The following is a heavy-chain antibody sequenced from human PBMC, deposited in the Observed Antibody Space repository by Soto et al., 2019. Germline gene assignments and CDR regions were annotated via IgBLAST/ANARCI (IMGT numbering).Heavy chain of an antibody. CDR3: ARDGDGGWGN. D-gene: IGHD7-27*01. Sequence: EVQLVETGGGLMQPGGSLRLSCAASGFTVRSSYMSWVRQAPGKGLEWIAYISGGGETFYSDSVKGRFIISRDISKNTLFLQMNSLRVEDTAVYYCARDGDGGWGNWGHGAQVTVSS. CDR1: GFTVRSSY. CDR2: ISGGGET. J-gene: IGHJ4*01. V-gene: IGHV3-53*02.